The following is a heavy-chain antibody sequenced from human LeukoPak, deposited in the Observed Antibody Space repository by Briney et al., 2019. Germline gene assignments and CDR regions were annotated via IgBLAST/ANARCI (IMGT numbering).Heavy chain of an antibody. CDR2: INHSGST. CDR1: GGSISSSGYY. D-gene: IGHD2-2*01. V-gene: IGHV4-39*07. CDR3: ARAPRMLNIVVVPAAMRGVYGMDV. J-gene: IGHJ6*02. Sequence: PSETLSLTCTVSGGSISSSGYYWSWIRQPPGKGLEWIGEINHSGSTNYNPSLKSRVTISVDTSKNQFSLKLSSVTAADTAVYYCARAPRMLNIVVVPAAMRGVYGMDVWGQGTTVTVSS.